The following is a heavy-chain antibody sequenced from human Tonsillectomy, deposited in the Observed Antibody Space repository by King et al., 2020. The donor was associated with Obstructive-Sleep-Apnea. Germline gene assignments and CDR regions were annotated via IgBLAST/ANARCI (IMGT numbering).Heavy chain of an antibody. D-gene: IGHD4-23*01. CDR1: GYTFTSYY. J-gene: IGHJ4*02. V-gene: IGHV1-46*03. Sequence: QLVQSGAEVKKPGASVKVSCKASGYTFTSYYMHCVRQAPGQGLEWMGIINPNGGSTNYAQKFQGRVTMTRDTSTSTVYMELSSLRSEDTAVYYCARVQYGGIFDYWGQGTLVTVSS. CDR2: INPNGGST. CDR3: ARVQYGGIFDY.